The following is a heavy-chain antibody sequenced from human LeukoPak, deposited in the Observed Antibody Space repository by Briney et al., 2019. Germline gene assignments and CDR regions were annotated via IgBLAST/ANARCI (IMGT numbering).Heavy chain of an antibody. J-gene: IGHJ4*02. CDR1: GFTFSNYG. Sequence: GGSQRLFCAPSGFTFSNYGMQWVRQAPGRGREWVAVIWYDGSNKYYADSVKGRFTISRDNSKNTLYLQMNSLRAEDTTVYYCARARNYYGSGGSNYFDYWGQGTLVTVSS. CDR3: ARARNYYGSGGSNYFDY. V-gene: IGHV3-33*01. D-gene: IGHD3-10*01. CDR2: IWYDGSNK.